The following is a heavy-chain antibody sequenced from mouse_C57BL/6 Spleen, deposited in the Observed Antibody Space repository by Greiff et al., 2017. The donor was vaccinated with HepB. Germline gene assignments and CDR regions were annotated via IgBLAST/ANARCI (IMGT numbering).Heavy chain of an antibody. CDR2: ISDGGSYT. V-gene: IGHV5-4*01. CDR3: ARAPSYYGNSGYAMDY. CDR1: GFTFSSYA. Sequence: EVQLVESGGGLVKPGGSLKLSCAASGFTFSSYAMSWVRQTPEKRLEWVATISDGGSYTYYPDNVKGRFTISRDNAKNNLYLQRSHLKSEDTAMYYCARAPSYYGNSGYAMDYWGKGTSVTVSS. J-gene: IGHJ4*01. D-gene: IGHD2-1*01.